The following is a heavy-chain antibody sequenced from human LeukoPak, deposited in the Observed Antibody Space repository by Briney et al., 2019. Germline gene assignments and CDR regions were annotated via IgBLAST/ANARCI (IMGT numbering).Heavy chain of an antibody. J-gene: IGHJ4*02. CDR3: ARDPRGWTDY. Sequence: GASVKVSCKASGYTFTGYYMHWVRQAPGQGLEWMGWINPNSGGTNYAQKFQGRVTMTTDTSTSTAYMELRSLRSDDTAVYYCARDPRGWTDYWGQGTLVTVSS. CDR1: GYTFTGYY. D-gene: IGHD6-19*01. CDR2: INPNSGGT. V-gene: IGHV1-2*02.